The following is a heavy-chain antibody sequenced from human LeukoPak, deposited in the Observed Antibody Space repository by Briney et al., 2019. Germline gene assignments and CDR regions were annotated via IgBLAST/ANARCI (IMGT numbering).Heavy chain of an antibody. CDR3: AREGLDF. J-gene: IGHJ4*02. V-gene: IGHV1-8*03. CDR1: AYTFTSYD. Sequence: ASVKVSCKASAYTFTSYDVNWVRQATGQGLEWMGYMNPNRSNRGYAKKFQGRVTITTNTSISIAYMELSSLRTEDTAIYFCAREGLDFWGQGTLVTVSS. CDR2: MNPNRSNR.